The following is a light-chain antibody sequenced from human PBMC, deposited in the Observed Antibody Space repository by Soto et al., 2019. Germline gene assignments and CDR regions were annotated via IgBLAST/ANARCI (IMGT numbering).Light chain of an antibody. J-gene: IGKJ1*01. CDR1: QSVSSN. CDR3: QQYYNWPWT. CDR2: GAS. Sequence: ELVVTQSPATLSVSPGERATLSCRASQSVSSNLAWYQQKPGQAPRLLIYGASTRATGIPARFSGSGSGTDFTLAIRSLQFDDSAVYYCQQYYNWPWTFGQGTKVDIK. V-gene: IGKV3-15*01.